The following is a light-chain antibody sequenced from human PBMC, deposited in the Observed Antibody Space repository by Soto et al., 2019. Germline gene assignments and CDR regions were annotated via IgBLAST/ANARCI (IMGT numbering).Light chain of an antibody. CDR1: QTVSSSY. Sequence: EIVLTQSPGTLSLSPGERATLSCRASQTVSSSYLAWYQQKPGQAPRLLIYGASSRATGIPDRFSGSGSGTDFTLTISRFEPEDFAVYYCQQYGSSPYTVGQGTKLDIK. V-gene: IGKV3-20*01. CDR2: GAS. CDR3: QQYGSSPYT. J-gene: IGKJ2*01.